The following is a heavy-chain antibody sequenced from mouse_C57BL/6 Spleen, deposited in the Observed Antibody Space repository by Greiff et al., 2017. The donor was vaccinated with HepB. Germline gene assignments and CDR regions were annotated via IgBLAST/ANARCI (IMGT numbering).Heavy chain of an antibody. CDR3: AREATDYYAMDY. CDR1: GYTFTDYY. CDR2: INPNNGGT. V-gene: IGHV1-26*01. Sequence: EVQLQQSGPELVKPGASVKISCKASGYTFTDYYMNWVKQSHGKSLEWIGDINPNNGGTSYNQKFKGKATLTVDKSSSTAYMELRSLTSEDSAVYYCAREATDYYAMDYWGQGTSVTVSS. J-gene: IGHJ4*01.